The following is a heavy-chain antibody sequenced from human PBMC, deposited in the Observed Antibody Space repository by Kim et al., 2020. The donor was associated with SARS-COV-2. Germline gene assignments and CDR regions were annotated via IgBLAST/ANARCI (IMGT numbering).Heavy chain of an antibody. Sequence: SVKVSCKASGGTFSSYAISWVRQAPGQGLEWMGGIIPIFGTANYAQKFQGRVTITADESTSTAYMELSSLRSEDTAVYYCARSHEEILLWFGELSTPARYYYYGMDVWGQGTTVTVSS. J-gene: IGHJ6*02. D-gene: IGHD3-10*01. V-gene: IGHV1-69*13. CDR2: IIPIFGTA. CDR3: ARSHEEILLWFGELSTPARYYYYGMDV. CDR1: GGTFSSYA.